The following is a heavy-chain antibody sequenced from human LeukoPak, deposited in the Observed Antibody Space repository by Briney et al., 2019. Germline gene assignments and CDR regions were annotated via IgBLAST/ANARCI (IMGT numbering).Heavy chain of an antibody. CDR3: AVTFGGVIVPRAFDY. V-gene: IGHV1-69*05. D-gene: IGHD3-16*02. CDR1: GGTFSSYA. J-gene: IGHJ4*02. CDR2: IIPIFGTA. Sequence: SVKVSCKASGGTFSSYAISWVRQAPGQGLEWMGGIIPIFGTANYAQKFQGRGTITTDESTSTAYMELSSLRSEDTAVYYCAVTFGGVIVPRAFDYWGQGTLVTVSS.